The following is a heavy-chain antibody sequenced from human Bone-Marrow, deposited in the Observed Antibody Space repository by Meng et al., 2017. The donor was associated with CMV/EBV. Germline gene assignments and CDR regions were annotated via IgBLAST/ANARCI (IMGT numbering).Heavy chain of an antibody. V-gene: IGHV1-69*05. D-gene: IGHD2-2*02. CDR3: ARDPLYCSSTSCYRGGWFDP. CDR2: IIPIFGTA. Sequence: SVKVSCKASGGTFSSYAISWVRQAPGQGLEWMGGIIPIFGTANYAQKFQGRVTITTDESTSTAYMELSSLRSEDTAVYYCARDPLYCSSTSCYRGGWFDPWGQGTLVSV. CDR1: GGTFSSYA. J-gene: IGHJ5*02.